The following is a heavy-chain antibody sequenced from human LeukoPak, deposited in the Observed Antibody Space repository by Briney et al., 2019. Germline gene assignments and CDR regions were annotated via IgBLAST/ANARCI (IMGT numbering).Heavy chain of an antibody. CDR1: GFTFSNYW. J-gene: IGHJ4*02. CDR3: AKDATPMNAMWDHFDS. D-gene: IGHD1-26*01. CDR2: INERATII. Sequence: AGGSLRLSCAASGFTFSNYWMHWVRQAPGKGLEWVSRINERATIISYADSVKGRFTISRDDARSTAYLQLNSLRIEDTAIYFCAKDATPMNAMWDHFDSWGLGALVTVSS. V-gene: IGHV3-74*01.